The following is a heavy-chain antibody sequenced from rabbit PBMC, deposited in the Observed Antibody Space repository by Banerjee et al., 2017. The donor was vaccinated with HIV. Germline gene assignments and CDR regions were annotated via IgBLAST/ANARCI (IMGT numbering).Heavy chain of an antibody. V-gene: IGHV1S45*01. CDR3: ARGGFYDDYRPYYFNL. Sequence: QQQLEESGGGLVKPGGTLTLTCKASGIDFSSYYYMCWVRQAPGKGLEWIACIGTGSSGSTAYASWAKGRFTISKTSSTTVTLQMTSLTAADTATYFCARGGFYDDYRPYYFNLWGQGTLVTVS. D-gene: IGHD2-1*01. CDR2: IGTGSSGST. CDR1: GIDFSSYYY. J-gene: IGHJ4*01.